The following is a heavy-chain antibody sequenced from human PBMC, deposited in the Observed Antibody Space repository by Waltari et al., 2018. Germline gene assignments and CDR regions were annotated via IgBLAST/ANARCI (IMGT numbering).Heavy chain of an antibody. CDR3: AEEGDFRAGLFES. CDR2: IYHTGST. J-gene: IGHJ4*02. Sequence: QVQLRESGPGLVRSSETLSLSCTVSGHSVNNDFYWAWIRQSPGGGLDWIASIYHTGSTHYNSSLNSRVSITTDMSTKQFFLTLTHLTAADTAVYYCAEEGDFRAGLFESWGQGTLVSVSS. CDR1: GHSVNNDFY. D-gene: IGHD3-16*01. V-gene: IGHV4-38-2*02.